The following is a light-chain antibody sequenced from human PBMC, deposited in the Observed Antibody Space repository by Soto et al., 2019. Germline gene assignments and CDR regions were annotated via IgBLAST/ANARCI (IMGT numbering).Light chain of an antibody. J-gene: IGKJ4*01. CDR2: DAS. CDR3: QQYDTSPLT. CDR1: QTITSAY. V-gene: IGKV3D-20*01. Sequence: EIVLTQSPATLSLSPGERATLSCGASQTITSAYLAWYQLKPGLAPRLLFYDASNRATGVPDRFSGSGSGTDFTLTSSRLEPEDFAVYYCQQYDTSPLTFGGGTKVEIK.